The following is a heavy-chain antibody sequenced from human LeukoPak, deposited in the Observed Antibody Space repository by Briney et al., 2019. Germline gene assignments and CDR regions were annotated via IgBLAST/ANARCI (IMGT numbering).Heavy chain of an antibody. Sequence: SVKVSCTASGGTFSSYAISWVRQAPGQGLEWMGGIIPIFGTANYAQKFQGRVTITADESTSTAYMELSSLRSEDTAVYYCARENLYCSSTSCYTYYFDYWGQGTLATVSS. V-gene: IGHV1-69*13. CDR1: GGTFSSYA. J-gene: IGHJ4*02. CDR3: ARENLYCSSTSCYTYYFDY. D-gene: IGHD2-2*01. CDR2: IIPIFGTA.